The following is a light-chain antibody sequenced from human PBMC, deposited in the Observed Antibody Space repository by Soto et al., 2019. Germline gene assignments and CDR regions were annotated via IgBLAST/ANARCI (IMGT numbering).Light chain of an antibody. CDR1: QSVSSSY. V-gene: IGKV3-20*01. Sequence: EIVLTQSPGTLSLSPGERATLSCRASQSVSSSYLAWYQQKPGQAPRLLIYGASSRATGIPDRFSGSGSGTVFTLTIIRLEPEDFAVYYCQQYGSSHTFGQGTQLEIK. CDR2: GAS. CDR3: QQYGSSHT. J-gene: IGKJ2*01.